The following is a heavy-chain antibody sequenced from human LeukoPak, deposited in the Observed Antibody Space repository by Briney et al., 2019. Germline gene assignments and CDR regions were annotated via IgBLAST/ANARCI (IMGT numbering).Heavy chain of an antibody. V-gene: IGHV3-23*01. CDR1: GITFSSYA. Sequence: GGSLRLSCAASGITFSSYAMSWVRQAPGKGLEWVSAISGSGGSTYYADSVKGRFTISRDNSKNTLYLQVNSLRAEDTAVYYCAPLGVTTWLDYWGQGTLVTVSS. J-gene: IGHJ4*02. CDR3: APLGVTTWLDY. CDR2: ISGSGGST. D-gene: IGHD4-17*01.